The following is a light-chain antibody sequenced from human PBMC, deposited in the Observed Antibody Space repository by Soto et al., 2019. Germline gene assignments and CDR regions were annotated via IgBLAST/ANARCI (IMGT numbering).Light chain of an antibody. CDR1: QSISSY. CDR3: QQYGSSPLT. J-gene: IGKJ4*01. CDR2: AAS. V-gene: IGKV1-39*01. Sequence: IQMTQSPSSLSASVGDRVTITCRASQSISSYLNWYQQKPGKAPKLLIYAASSLQSGVPSRFSGSGSGTDFTLTISRLEPEDFAVYYCQQYGSSPLTFGGGTKVDI.